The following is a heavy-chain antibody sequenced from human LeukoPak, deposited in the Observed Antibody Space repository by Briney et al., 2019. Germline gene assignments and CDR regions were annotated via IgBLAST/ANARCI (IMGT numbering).Heavy chain of an antibody. CDR1: GYTFTSYG. J-gene: IGHJ6*02. CDR3: ARDRRIAAAGYYYYYGMDV. D-gene: IGHD6-13*01. V-gene: IGHV1-18*01. Sequence: GASVKVSCKASGYTFTSYGISWVRQAPGQGLEWMGWISAYNGNTNYAQKLQGSVTMTTDTSTSTAYMELRSLRSDDTAVYYCARDRRIAAAGYYYYYGMDVWGQGTTVTVSS. CDR2: ISAYNGNT.